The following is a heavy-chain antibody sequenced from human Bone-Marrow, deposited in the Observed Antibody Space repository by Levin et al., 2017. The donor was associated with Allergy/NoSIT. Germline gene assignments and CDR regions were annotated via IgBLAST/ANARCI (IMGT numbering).Heavy chain of an antibody. V-gene: IGHV2-5*02. CDR2: IYWDDDK. D-gene: IGHD6-13*01. J-gene: IGHJ5*02. CDR3: ARANKLYSSSGYWFDP. CDR1: GFSLSTSGVG. Sequence: SGPTLVKPTQTLTLTCTFSGFSLSTSGVGVGWIRQPPGKALEWLALIYWDDDKRYSPSLKSRLTITKDTSKNQVVLTMTNMDPVDTATYYCARANKLYSSSGYWFDPWGQGTLVTVSS.